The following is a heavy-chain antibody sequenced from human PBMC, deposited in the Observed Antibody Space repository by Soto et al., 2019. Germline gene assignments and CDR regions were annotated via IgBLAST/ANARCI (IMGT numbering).Heavy chain of an antibody. CDR2: MNPNSGNT. CDR1: GYTFTSYD. CDR3: VFLNSYDTTDY. J-gene: IGHJ4*02. D-gene: IGHD5-18*01. Sequence: ASVKVSCKASGYTFTSYDSNWVRQATGQGLEWMGWMNPNSGNTGYAQKFQGRVTMTRNTSISTAYMELSSLRSEDTAVYYCVFLNSYDTTDYWGQGTLVTVSS. V-gene: IGHV1-8*01.